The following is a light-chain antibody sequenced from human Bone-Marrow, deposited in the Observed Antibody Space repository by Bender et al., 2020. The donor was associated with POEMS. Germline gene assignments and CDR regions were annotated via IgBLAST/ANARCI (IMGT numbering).Light chain of an antibody. CDR1: SPNIGADYG. CDR2: GDN. V-gene: IGLV1-40*01. CDR3: QSYDNSLGGWV. J-gene: IGLJ3*02. Sequence: SVLTQPPSVSGAPGQRVTISCSGISPNIGADYGVHWYQQFPGTAPKLLIFGDNNRPSGVPDRFSGSKSGTSASLAITGLQAEDEGDYYCQSYDNSLGGWVFGGGTKLTVL.